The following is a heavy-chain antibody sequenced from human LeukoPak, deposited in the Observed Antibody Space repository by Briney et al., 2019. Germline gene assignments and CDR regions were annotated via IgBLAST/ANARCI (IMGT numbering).Heavy chain of an antibody. CDR1: GYTFISYY. V-gene: IGHV1-46*01. CDR2: INPSGSST. J-gene: IGHJ6*02. D-gene: IGHD3-10*01. CDR3: ASDTVRGTNYAMAS. Sequence: ASVKVSCKASGYTFISYYMHWVRQAPGQGLEWMGIINPSGSSTTYAQKFQGRVTMTRDTSTSTVYMELSSLRSEDTALYYCASDTVRGTNYAMASGAKGPRSPSP.